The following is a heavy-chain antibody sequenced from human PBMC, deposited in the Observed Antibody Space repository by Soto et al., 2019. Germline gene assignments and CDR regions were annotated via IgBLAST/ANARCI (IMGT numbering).Heavy chain of an antibody. CDR2: FKSRDAGGTT. Sequence: GGSLRLSCAASGFTFMNAWMNWVRQAPGKGLEWVARFKSRDAGGTTDYAAPVKGRFIISRDDSTNTLYLQMNSLETEDTAVNYCAADTPEISGWXDYWGQGTLVTVSS. V-gene: IGHV3-15*07. CDR1: GFTFMNAW. J-gene: IGHJ4*02. D-gene: IGHD6-19*01. CDR3: AADTPEISGWXDY.